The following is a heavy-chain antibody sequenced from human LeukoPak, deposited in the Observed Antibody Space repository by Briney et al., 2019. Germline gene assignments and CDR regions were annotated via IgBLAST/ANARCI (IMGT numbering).Heavy chain of an antibody. CDR2: ISGSGGST. CDR1: GFTFSSYV. CDR3: AKGSPADIVVVVAAIEL. J-gene: IGHJ4*02. V-gene: IGHV3-23*01. D-gene: IGHD2-15*01. Sequence: GGSMRLSCAASGFTFSSYVMSWVRQVPGKGLEWVSAISGSGGSTYYADSVKGRFTISRDNSKNTLYLQMNSLRAEDTAVYYCAKGSPADIVVVVAAIELWGQGTLVTVSS.